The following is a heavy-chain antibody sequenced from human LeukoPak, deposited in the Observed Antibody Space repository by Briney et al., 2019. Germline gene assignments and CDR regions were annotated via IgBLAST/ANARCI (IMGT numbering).Heavy chain of an antibody. V-gene: IGHV3-48*01. J-gene: IGHJ6*03. CDR1: GFTFSSYS. Sequence: GGSLRLSCAASGFTFSSYSMNWVRQAPGKGLEWVSYISSSSSTIYYAASVKGRFTISRDNSKNTLYLQMNSLRAEDTAVYYCARESSSWYYYYYYYMDVWGKGTTVTVSS. CDR2: ISSSSSTI. D-gene: IGHD6-13*01. CDR3: ARESSSWYYYYYYYMDV.